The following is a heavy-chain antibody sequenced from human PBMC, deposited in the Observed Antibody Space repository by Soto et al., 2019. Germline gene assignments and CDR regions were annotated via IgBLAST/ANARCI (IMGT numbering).Heavy chain of an antibody. CDR3: AGDRSSTYYYYGMDL. Sequence: GGSLRLSCAASGFSFSRHGMHWVRQAPGKGLEWVAVISYDGSNQDYADSVKGRFSISRDNSKNTVYLQMNSLRVEDSAVYYCAGDRSSTYYYYGMDLWGQGTTVTVS. V-gene: IGHV3-30-3*01. CDR2: ISYDGSNQ. CDR1: GFSFSRHG. J-gene: IGHJ6*02. D-gene: IGHD6-19*01.